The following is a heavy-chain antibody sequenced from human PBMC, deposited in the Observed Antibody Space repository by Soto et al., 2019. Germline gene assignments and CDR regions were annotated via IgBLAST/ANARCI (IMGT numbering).Heavy chain of an antibody. D-gene: IGHD3-3*01. J-gene: IGHJ5*02. CDR2: IYYSGST. Sequence: QVQLQESGPGLVKPSQTLSLTCTVSGGSISSGDYYWSWIRQHPGKGLEWIGYIYYSGSTYYHPFFQQRVTISDDTPTNQFSLKLSCVTAADTAVYYCARWWSGSRQGFDHWGQGTLVTVSS. CDR3: ARWWSGSRQGFDH. CDR1: GGSISSGDYY. V-gene: IGHV4-31*03.